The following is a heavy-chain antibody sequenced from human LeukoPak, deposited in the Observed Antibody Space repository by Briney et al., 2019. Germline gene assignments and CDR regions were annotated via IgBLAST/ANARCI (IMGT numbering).Heavy chain of an antibody. CDR1: GYTFTSYD. CDR3: ARGSEVTGTTRGMDV. D-gene: IGHD1-7*01. CDR2: MSPNSGDT. Sequence: ASVKVSCKASGYTFTSYDFNWVRQATGQRPEWMGWMSPNSGDTGYAQKFQDRVTMTRNTSISTAYMELSSLRSDDTAVYYCARGSEVTGTTRGMDVWGQGTTVTVSS. J-gene: IGHJ6*02. V-gene: IGHV1-8*01.